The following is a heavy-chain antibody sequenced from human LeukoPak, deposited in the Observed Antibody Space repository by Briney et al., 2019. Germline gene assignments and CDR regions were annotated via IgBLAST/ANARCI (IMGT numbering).Heavy chain of an antibody. CDR3: ARPKGSDSSSRFDP. CDR2: IYYSGST. J-gene: IGHJ5*02. V-gene: IGHV4-39*01. Sequence: PSETLSLTCTVSGGSISSSSYYWGWIRQPPGKGLEWIGSIYYSGSTYYNPSLKSRVTISVDTSKNQFSLKLSSVTAADTAVYYCARPKGSDSSSRFDPWGQGTLVTVSS. CDR1: GGSISSSSYY. D-gene: IGHD6-13*01.